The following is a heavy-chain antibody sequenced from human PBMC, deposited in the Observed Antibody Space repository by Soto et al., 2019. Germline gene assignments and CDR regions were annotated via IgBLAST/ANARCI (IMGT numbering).Heavy chain of an antibody. V-gene: IGHV1-69*13. CDR2: IIPIFGTA. D-gene: IGHD3-22*01. J-gene: IGHJ4*02. CDR1: GGTLSSYA. Sequence: ASVKVSCKASGGTLSSYAISWVRQAPGQGLEWMGGIIPIFGTANYAQKFQGRVTITADESTSTAYMELSSLRSEDTAVYYCARVLDSSGYYYLTLDYWGQGTLVTVSS. CDR3: ARVLDSSGYYYLTLDY.